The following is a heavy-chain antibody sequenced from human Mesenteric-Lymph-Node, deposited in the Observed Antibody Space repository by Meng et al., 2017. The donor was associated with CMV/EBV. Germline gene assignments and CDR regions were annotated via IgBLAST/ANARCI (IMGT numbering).Heavy chain of an antibody. CDR1: RFSVGGNY. Sequence: SLRLFCAACRFSVGGNYKTWGRQAPGKGLEWVSVIYSGGSTYDADSVKGRFTISRDNSKNTMYLQMNSLRPDDTAVYYCANFPGPGYWGQGTLVTVSS. J-gene: IGHJ4*02. CDR3: ANFPGPGY. V-gene: IGHV3-53*05. D-gene: IGHD2/OR15-2a*01. CDR2: IYSGGST.